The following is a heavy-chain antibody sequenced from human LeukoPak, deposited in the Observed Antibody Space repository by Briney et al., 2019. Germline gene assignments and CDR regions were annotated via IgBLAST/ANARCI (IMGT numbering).Heavy chain of an antibody. J-gene: IGHJ4*02. Sequence: PGGSLRLSCAVSGVLFSHYTMTWVREGPGKGLEWVSSINGSGDATLYADSVMGRLTISRDNAKNTVSLQMKNLRAEDTAVYYCAKSDCGSDGCKLLNYWGQGTLVIASS. CDR2: INGSGDAT. CDR1: GVLFSHYT. D-gene: IGHD3-10*01. CDR3: AKSDCGSDGCKLLNY. V-gene: IGHV3-23*01.